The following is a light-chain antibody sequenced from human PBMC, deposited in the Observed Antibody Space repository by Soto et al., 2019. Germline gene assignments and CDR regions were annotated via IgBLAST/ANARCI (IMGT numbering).Light chain of an antibody. CDR1: QSVSSY. Sequence: EIVLTQSPATLSLSPGERATLSCRASQSVSSYLAWYQQKPGKAPRLLIYDASNRATGIPARFSGSGSGTDFTLTISSLEPEDFAVYYCQQRSNWPPLFTFGPGNKVDIK. V-gene: IGKV3-11*01. CDR3: QQRSNWPPLFT. J-gene: IGKJ3*01. CDR2: DAS.